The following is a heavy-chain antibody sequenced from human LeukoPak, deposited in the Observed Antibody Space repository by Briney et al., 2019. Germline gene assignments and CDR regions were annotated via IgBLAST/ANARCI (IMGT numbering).Heavy chain of an antibody. D-gene: IGHD2-8*01. J-gene: IGHJ4*02. CDR1: GFTFSSYA. CDR2: ISGSGGST. V-gene: IGHV3-23*01. CDR3: AKDRSCTNDICHGDFDY. Sequence: PWGSLSLSCAASGFTFSSYAVSWVRQAPGKGLEWVSSISGSGGSTYSADSVKGRFTISRYNSKNTLYLQMSSLRAEDTALYYCAKDRSCTNDICHGDFDYWGQGTLVTVSS.